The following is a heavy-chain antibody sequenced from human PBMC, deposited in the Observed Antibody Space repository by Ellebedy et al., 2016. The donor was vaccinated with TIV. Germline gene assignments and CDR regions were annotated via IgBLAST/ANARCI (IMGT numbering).Heavy chain of an antibody. V-gene: IGHV4-39*07. D-gene: IGHD4/OR15-4a*01. CDR3: ARERTISYFDY. Sequence: MPSETLSLTCTVSGGSISSSSYYWGWIRQPPGKGLEWIGSMYYSGSTYYNPSLKSRVTISVDTSKNQFSLKLSSVSAADTAVYYCARERTISYFDYWGQGILVTVSS. CDR2: MYYSGST. J-gene: IGHJ4*02. CDR1: GGSISSSSYY.